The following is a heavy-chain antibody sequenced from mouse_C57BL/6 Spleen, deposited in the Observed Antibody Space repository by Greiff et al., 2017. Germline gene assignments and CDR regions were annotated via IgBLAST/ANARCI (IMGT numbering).Heavy chain of an antibody. CDR3: ANYYGSSYVPFAY. J-gene: IGHJ3*01. CDR1: GYTFTSYW. V-gene: IGHV1-7*01. CDR2: ITPSSGYT. D-gene: IGHD1-1*01. Sequence: QVHVKQSGAELAKPGASVKLSCKASGYTFTSYWMHWVKQRPGQGLEWIGYITPSSGYTKYNQKFKDKATLTADKSSSTAYMQLSSLTYEDSAVYYCANYYGSSYVPFAYWGQGTLVTVSA.